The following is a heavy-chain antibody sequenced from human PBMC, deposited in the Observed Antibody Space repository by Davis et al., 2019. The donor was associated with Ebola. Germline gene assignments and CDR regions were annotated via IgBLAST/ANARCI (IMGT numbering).Heavy chain of an antibody. Sequence: GGSLRLSCAASGFTFSSYAMSWVRQAPGKGLEWVSAISGSGGSTYYADSVKGRFTISRDNSKNTLYLQMNSLRAEDTAVYYCARDATFGGVIVLYYFDYWGQGTLVTVSS. CDR3: ARDATFGGVIVLYYFDY. CDR2: ISGSGGST. J-gene: IGHJ4*02. V-gene: IGHV3-23*01. CDR1: GFTFSSYA. D-gene: IGHD3-16*02.